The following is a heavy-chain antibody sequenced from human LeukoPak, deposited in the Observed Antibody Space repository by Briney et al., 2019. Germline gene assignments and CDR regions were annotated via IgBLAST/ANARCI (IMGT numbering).Heavy chain of an antibody. CDR2: ISSSGSFI. Sequence: GGSLRLSCAASGFTFSSYSMNWVRQAPGKGLEWVSSISSSGSFIYYADSVKGRLTTSRDNAKNSLYLQMNSLRADDTAVYYCARAVTTTHFDYWAQGTLVTVSS. D-gene: IGHD1-1*01. CDR1: GFTFSSYS. V-gene: IGHV3-21*01. J-gene: IGHJ4*02. CDR3: ARAVTTTHFDY.